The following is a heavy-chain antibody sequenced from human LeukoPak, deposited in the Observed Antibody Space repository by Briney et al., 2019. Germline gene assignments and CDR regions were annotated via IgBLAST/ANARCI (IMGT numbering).Heavy chain of an antibody. CDR3: ARRGEAMDPFDY. D-gene: IGHD5-18*01. J-gene: IGHJ4*02. CDR1: GYSFPSYR. V-gene: IGHV5-51*01. CDR2: IYPGDSDT. Sequence: GESLKISCKDSGYSFPSYRVGWVRQMPGKGLEWMGIIYPGDSDTRDSPAFQGQVTISADKSINNAYLQWSSLKASDTAIYYCARRGEAMDPFDYWGQGTLVTVSS.